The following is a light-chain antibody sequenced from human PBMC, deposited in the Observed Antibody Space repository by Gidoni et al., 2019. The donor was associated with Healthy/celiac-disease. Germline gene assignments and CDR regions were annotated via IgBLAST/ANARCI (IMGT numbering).Light chain of an antibody. CDR2: EVS. J-gene: IGLJ3*02. CDR3: SSYTSSNTPV. V-gene: IGLV2-14*01. Sequence: QSALTQPAYVSGSPGQSITISCTGTSSDVGGYNYVSWYQQHPGKAPKLMIYEVSNRPSGVSNRFSGSKSGNTASLTISGLQAEDEADYHCSSYTSSNTPVFGGGTKLTVL. CDR1: SSDVGGYNY.